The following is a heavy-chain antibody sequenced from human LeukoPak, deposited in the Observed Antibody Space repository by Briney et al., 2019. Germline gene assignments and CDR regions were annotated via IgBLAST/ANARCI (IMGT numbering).Heavy chain of an antibody. CDR1: GFTFSSYE. CDR3: ARAPGLIIRYFDY. J-gene: IGHJ4*02. D-gene: IGHD3-10*01. Sequence: GGSLRLSCAASGFTFSSYEMNWVRQAPGKGLEWVSYISSSASTIYYADSVKGRFTISRDNAKNSLYLQMNSLRAEDTAVYYCARAPGLIIRYFDYWGQGTLVTVSS. CDR2: ISSSASTI. V-gene: IGHV3-48*03.